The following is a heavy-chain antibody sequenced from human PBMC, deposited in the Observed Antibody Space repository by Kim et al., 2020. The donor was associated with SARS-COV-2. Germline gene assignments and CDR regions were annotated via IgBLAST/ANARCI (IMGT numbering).Heavy chain of an antibody. V-gene: IGHV3-21*01. Sequence: SVQGRFTISRDNAKNSLYRQMNSLRAEDTAVYYCARDFAAGRAYYYYMDVWGKGTTVPVSS. J-gene: IGHJ6*03. CDR3: ARDFAAGRAYYYYMDV. D-gene: IGHD6-19*01.